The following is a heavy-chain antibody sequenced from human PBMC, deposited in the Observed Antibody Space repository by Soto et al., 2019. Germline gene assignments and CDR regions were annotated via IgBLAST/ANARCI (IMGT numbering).Heavy chain of an antibody. V-gene: IGHV3-7*01. Sequence: PVGSLRLSCAASGFTFSSYWMSWVRQAPGKGLEWVANIKQDGSEKYYVDSVKGRFTISRDNAKNSLYLQMNSLRAEDTAVYYCARVGDYCSSTSCYGGWVRYYYYGMDVWGQGTTVTVSS. D-gene: IGHD2-2*01. CDR3: ARVGDYCSSTSCYGGWVRYYYYGMDV. CDR2: IKQDGSEK. CDR1: GFTFSSYW. J-gene: IGHJ6*02.